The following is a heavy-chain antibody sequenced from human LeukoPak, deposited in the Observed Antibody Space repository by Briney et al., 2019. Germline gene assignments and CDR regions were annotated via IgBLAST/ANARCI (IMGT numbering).Heavy chain of an antibody. J-gene: IGHJ3*02. V-gene: IGHV4-59*01. CDR1: GGSISSYY. CDR2: IYYSGST. Sequence: SETLSLTCTVSGGSISSYYWSWIRQPPGKGLEWIGYIYYSGSTNYNPSLKSRVTISVDTSKNQFSLKLSSVTAADTAVYYCASNDFWSAHGAFDIWGQGTMVTVSS. CDR3: ASNDFWSAHGAFDI. D-gene: IGHD3-3*01.